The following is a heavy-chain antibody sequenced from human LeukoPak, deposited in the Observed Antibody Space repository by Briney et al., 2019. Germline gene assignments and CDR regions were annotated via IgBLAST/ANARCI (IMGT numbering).Heavy chain of an antibody. Sequence: GGSLRLSCAASGFTFINYGMNWVRQAPGKGLEWVSGITGSGGSTYYADSVKGRFTISRDNSKNTVYLQINSLTAEDTAVYFCGRDSRWAQPDYWGQGTLVTVSS. CDR2: ITGSGGST. CDR3: GRDSRWAQPDY. V-gene: IGHV3-23*01. D-gene: IGHD5-24*01. J-gene: IGHJ4*02. CDR1: GFTFINYG.